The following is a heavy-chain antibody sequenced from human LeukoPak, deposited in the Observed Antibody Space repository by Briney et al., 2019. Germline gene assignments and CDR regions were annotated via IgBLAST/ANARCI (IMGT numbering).Heavy chain of an antibody. CDR1: GFTFSNYA. Sequence: HTGGSLRLSCAASGFTFSNYAMSWVRQAPGKGLEWVSVISGSVGSTYYVDSVRGRFTISRDNSKNTLYLQMDSLRAEDTAVYYCARVPGLRFMEWLFSYWGQGTLVTVSS. CDR2: ISGSVGST. J-gene: IGHJ4*02. V-gene: IGHV3-23*01. D-gene: IGHD3-3*01. CDR3: ARVPGLRFMEWLFSY.